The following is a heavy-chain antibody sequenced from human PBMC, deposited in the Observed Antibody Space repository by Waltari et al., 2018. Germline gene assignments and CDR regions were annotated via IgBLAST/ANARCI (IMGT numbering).Heavy chain of an antibody. J-gene: IGHJ4*02. CDR1: GYTFTSYA. Sequence: QVQLVQSGAEVKKPGASVKVSCKASGYTFTSYAMHWVRQAPGQRLEWMGWINAGNGNTKYSQKFQGRVTITSDTSASTAYMELSSLRSEDTAVYYCAYYDFWSGYGMWGQGTLVTVSS. V-gene: IGHV1-3*01. CDR3: AYYDFWSGYGM. CDR2: INAGNGNT. D-gene: IGHD3-3*01.